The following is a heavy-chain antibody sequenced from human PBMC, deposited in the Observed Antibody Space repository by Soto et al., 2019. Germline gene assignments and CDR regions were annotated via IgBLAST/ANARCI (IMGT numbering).Heavy chain of an antibody. J-gene: IGHJ4*02. V-gene: IGHV6-1*01. CDR3: ARAGLAAAIDY. CDR1: WDSVSSNSAA. Sequence: SQTLSLTCAISWDSVSSNSAACNWIRQSPSRGLEWLGRTYYRSKWYNDYAVSVKSRITINPDTSKNQFSLQLNSMTPEDTAVYYCARAGLAAAIDYWGQGTLVTVSS. CDR2: TYYRSKWYN. D-gene: IGHD6-13*01.